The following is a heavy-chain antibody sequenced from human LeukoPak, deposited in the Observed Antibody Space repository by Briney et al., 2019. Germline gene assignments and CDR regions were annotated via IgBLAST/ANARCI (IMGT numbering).Heavy chain of an antibody. CDR2: IYYSGST. CDR1: GGSISSGGYS. V-gene: IGHV4-30-4*07. Sequence: PSQTLSLTCAVSGGSISSGGYSWGWLRQPPGKGLEWFGYIYYSGSTNYNPSLKSRVTISVDTSKNQFSLKLSSVTAADTAVYYCARHGDATLDLEAWFDPWGQGTLVTVSS. D-gene: IGHD1-1*01. J-gene: IGHJ5*02. CDR3: ARHGDATLDLEAWFDP.